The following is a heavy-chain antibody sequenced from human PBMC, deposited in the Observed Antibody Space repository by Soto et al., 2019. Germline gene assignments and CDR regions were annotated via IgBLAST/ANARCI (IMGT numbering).Heavy chain of an antibody. CDR1: GFTFSSYA. CDR2: ISGSGGST. J-gene: IGHJ4*02. CDR3: AKVGPRIAAAGTRYFDY. V-gene: IGHV3-23*01. D-gene: IGHD6-13*01. Sequence: GGSLRLSCAASGFTFSSYAMSWVRQAPGKGLEWVSAISGSGGSTYYADYVKGRFTISRDNSKNTQYQQMNSLRAENTFVYYCAKVGPRIAAAGTRYFDYWGQGTLVTVSS.